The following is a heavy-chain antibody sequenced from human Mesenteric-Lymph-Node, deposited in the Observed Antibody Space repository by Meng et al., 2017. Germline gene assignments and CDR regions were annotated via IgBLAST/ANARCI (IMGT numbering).Heavy chain of an antibody. Sequence: SETLSLTCTVSGGSISSYYWSWIRQPPGKGLEWIGYIYYSGSTNYNPSLKSRVTISVDTSKNQFSLKLSSVTAADTAVYYCARVLWVYDSSGYYPYYFDYWGQGTLVTVSS. CDR1: GGSISSYY. V-gene: IGHV4-59*01. CDR2: IYYSGST. CDR3: ARVLWVYDSSGYYPYYFDY. J-gene: IGHJ4*02. D-gene: IGHD3-22*01.